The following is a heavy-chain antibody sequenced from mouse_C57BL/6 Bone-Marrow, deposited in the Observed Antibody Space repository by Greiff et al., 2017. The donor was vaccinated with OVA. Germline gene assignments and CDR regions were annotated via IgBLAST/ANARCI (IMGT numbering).Heavy chain of an antibody. D-gene: IGHD5-1*01. Sequence: EVKLMESGAELVRPGASVKLSCTASGFNIKDDYMHWVKQRPEQGLEWIGWIDPENGDTEYASKFQGKATITADTSSNTAYLQLSSLTSEDTAVYYCTTHLPPLDARGTGTTLTVSS. CDR1: GFNIKDDY. CDR2: IDPENGDT. V-gene: IGHV14-4*01. J-gene: IGHJ1*03. CDR3: TTHLPPLDA.